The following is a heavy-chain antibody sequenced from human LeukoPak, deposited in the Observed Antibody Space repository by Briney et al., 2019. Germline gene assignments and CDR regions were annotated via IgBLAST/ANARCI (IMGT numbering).Heavy chain of an antibody. V-gene: IGHV4-34*01. J-gene: IGHJ5*02. D-gene: IGHD1-1*01. CDR2: INHSGST. Sequence: SETLSLTCAVYGGSFSGYYWSWIRQPPGKGLEWIGEINHSGSTNYNPSLKSRVTISVDTSKNQFSLKLSSVTAADTAVYYCARHGSQLEGESWFDPWGQGTLVTVSS. CDR3: ARHGSQLEGESWFDP. CDR1: GGSFSGYY.